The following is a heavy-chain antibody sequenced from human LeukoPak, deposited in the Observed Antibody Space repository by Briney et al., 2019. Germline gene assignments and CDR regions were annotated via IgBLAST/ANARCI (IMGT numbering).Heavy chain of an antibody. Sequence: SETLSLTCNVSGGSINSHYWHWIRQPPGKGLEWIGYIYYSGSTNYNPSLKGRVAIFLDTSKNQVSLNLSFVTAADTAVYYCARDRHCSSTSCYTSRPYYYYYYYMDVWGKGTTVTVSS. D-gene: IGHD2-2*02. CDR3: ARDRHCSSTSCYTSRPYYYYYYYMDV. V-gene: IGHV4-4*08. CDR2: IYYSGST. J-gene: IGHJ6*03. CDR1: GGSINSHY.